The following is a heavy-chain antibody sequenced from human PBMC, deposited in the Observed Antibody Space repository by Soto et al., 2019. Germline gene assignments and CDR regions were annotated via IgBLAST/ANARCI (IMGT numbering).Heavy chain of an antibody. J-gene: IGHJ4*01. CDR1: GGSISSYY. Sequence: TSETLSLTCPVSGGSISSYYWSWIRPPPGKGLEWIAYINHRGSNNYNPSLKSLVTISVDTSKNQLTLDVSSLTATNTAVYYCKRHKYPEYHSGWLIAYRGHGIPGTVFS. D-gene: IGHD6-19*01. CDR2: INHRGSN. V-gene: IGHV4-59*08. CDR3: KRHKYPEYHSGWLIAY.